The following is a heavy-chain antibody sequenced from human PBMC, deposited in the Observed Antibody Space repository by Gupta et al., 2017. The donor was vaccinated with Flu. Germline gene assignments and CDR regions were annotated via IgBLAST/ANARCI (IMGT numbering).Heavy chain of an antibody. CDR2: ISGSGGYR. V-gene: IGHV3-23*01. CDR3: AKISTANAMDV. CDR1: GFPFSAYA. Sequence: EVQLLGSGGGLVQPGGTLRLSCAASGFPFSAYAMSWVRQAPGKGLEWVAAISGSGGYRYYADSVRGRFTISRDSSKNAVSLELNSLRVEDTAVYYCAKISTANAMDVWDQGTTVTVSS. D-gene: IGHD5-18*01. J-gene: IGHJ6*02.